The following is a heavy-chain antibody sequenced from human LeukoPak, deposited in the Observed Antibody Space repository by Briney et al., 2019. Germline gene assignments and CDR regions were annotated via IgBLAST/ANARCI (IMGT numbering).Heavy chain of an antibody. V-gene: IGHV4-34*01. CDR2: INHSVST. D-gene: IGHD3-10*01. J-gene: IGHJ4*02. CDR1: GGSFSGYY. CDR3: ARSSHYYGSGSLEVGFDY. Sequence: SETLSLTCAVYGGSFSGYYWSWIRQPPGKGLEWIGEINHSVSTNYNPSLKSRVTISVDTSKNQFSLKLSSVTAADTAVYYCARSSHYYGSGSLEVGFDYWGQGTLVTVSS.